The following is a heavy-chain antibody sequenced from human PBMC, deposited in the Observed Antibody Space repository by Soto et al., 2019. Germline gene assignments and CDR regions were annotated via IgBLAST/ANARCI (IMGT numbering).Heavy chain of an antibody. CDR1: GGSRSSTSYY. CDR3: AGQSYESRGYYDAY. V-gene: IGHV4-39*01. J-gene: IGHJ4*02. Sequence: QLLLQESGPGLVKPAETLSLTCTVSGGSRSSTSYYWGWIRQPPGKGLEWIGSIYSSANTYYNPSLKSQVTITADTSKSHLSLKLSSVTAADTAVYYCAGQSYESRGYYDAYWGPGTLVTVSS. D-gene: IGHD3-22*01. CDR2: IYSSANT.